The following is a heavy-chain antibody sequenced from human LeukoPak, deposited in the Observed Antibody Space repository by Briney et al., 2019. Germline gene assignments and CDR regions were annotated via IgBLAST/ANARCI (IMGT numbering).Heavy chain of an antibody. J-gene: IGHJ6*03. D-gene: IGHD3-9*01. V-gene: IGHV4-4*09. CDR3: AISRYFDWIDYYYMDV. Sequence: SETLSLTCTVSGGSISSYYWSWIRQPPGKGLEWIGYIYTSGSTNYSPSLKSRVTISVDTSKNQFSLKLSSVTAADTAVYYCAISRYFDWIDYYYMDVWGKGTTVTVSS. CDR2: IYTSGST. CDR1: GGSISSYY.